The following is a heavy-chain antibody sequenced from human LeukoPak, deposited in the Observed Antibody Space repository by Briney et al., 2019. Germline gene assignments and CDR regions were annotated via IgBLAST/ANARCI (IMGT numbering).Heavy chain of an antibody. V-gene: IGHV3-11*04. CDR3: ARDKWRRGTFNY. D-gene: IGHD3-10*01. J-gene: IGHJ4*02. CDR2: ISGTAGTI. CDR1: VFTFSNAW. Sequence: PGGSLRLSCAASVFTFSNAWMSWVRQAPGKGLEWISYISGTAGTIYYAASVKRRFTISKDNAKNSLYLQMNSLRAEDTALYFSARDKWRRGTFNYWGQGTLVTVSS.